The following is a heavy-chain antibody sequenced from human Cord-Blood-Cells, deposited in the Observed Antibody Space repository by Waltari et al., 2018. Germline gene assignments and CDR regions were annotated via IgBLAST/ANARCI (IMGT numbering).Heavy chain of an antibody. V-gene: IGHV1-69*09. CDR1: GGTFSSYA. D-gene: IGHD6-6*01. Sequence: QVQLVQSGAEVKKPGSSVKVSCKASGGTFSSYAISWVRQAPGQGLEWMGRDIPILGIGNYAQKFQGRVTITADKSTSTAYMELSSLRSEDTAVYYCATLEVAARGAFDIWGQGTMVTVSS. CDR3: ATLEVAARGAFDI. CDR2: DIPILGIG. J-gene: IGHJ3*02.